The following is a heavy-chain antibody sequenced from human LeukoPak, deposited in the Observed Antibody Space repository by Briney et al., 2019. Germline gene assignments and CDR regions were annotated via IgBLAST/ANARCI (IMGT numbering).Heavy chain of an antibody. D-gene: IGHD6-19*01. Sequence: GGSLRLSCAASGFAFSSLAMGWVRQAPGKGLGWVSVISDSGDTTYYADSVKGRFTISRDNSKNTLYLQMNSLRAEDTAIYYCAKDARRSDGWYFFDHWGQGALVTVSS. V-gene: IGHV3-23*01. CDR3: AKDARRSDGWYFFDH. CDR1: GFAFSSLA. J-gene: IGHJ4*02. CDR2: ISDSGDTT.